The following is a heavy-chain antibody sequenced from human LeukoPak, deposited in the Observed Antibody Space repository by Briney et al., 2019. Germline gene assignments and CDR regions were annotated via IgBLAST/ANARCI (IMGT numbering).Heavy chain of an antibody. D-gene: IGHD6-13*01. V-gene: IGHV4-59*01. CDR1: GGSISSYY. J-gene: IGHJ5*02. Sequence: SETLSLTCTVSGGSISSYYWSWIRQPPGKGLEGIGYIYYSGSTNYNPSLKSRVTISVDTSKNQFSLKLSSVTAADTAVYYCARSPKYSSSSELYWFDPWGQGTLVTVSS. CDR2: IYYSGST. CDR3: ARSPKYSSSSELYWFDP.